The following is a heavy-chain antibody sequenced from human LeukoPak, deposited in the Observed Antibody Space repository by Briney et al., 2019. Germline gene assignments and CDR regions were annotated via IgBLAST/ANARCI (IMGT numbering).Heavy chain of an antibody. Sequence: GGSLRLSCAASGFTFSSYGMHWVRQAPGKGLEWVAVISYDGSNKYYADSVKGRFTISRDNSKNTLYLQMNSLRAEDTAVYYCARDGDYYDSSGYYPNYYYYYYYMDVWGKGTTVTVSS. D-gene: IGHD3-22*01. J-gene: IGHJ6*03. V-gene: IGHV3-30*19. CDR3: ARDGDYYDSSGYYPNYYYYYYYMDV. CDR2: ISYDGSNK. CDR1: GFTFSSYG.